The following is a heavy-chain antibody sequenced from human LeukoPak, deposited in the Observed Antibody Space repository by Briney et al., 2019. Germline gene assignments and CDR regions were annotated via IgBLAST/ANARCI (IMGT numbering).Heavy chain of an antibody. V-gene: IGHV4-34*01. J-gene: IGHJ5*02. CDR2: INHSGST. D-gene: IGHD5-18*01. CDR3: ARYVDTAMVTGAWFDP. Sequence: PSETLSLTCAVYGVSFSGYYWSWIRQPPGKGLEWIGEINHSGSTNHNPSLKSRVTISVDTSKNQFSLKLSSVTAADTAVYYCARYVDTAMVTGAWFDPWGQGTLVTVSS. CDR1: GVSFSGYY.